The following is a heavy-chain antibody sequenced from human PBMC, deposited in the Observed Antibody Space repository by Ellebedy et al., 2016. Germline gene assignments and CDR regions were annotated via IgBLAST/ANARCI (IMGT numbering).Heavy chain of an antibody. J-gene: IGHJ4*02. V-gene: IGHV3-23*01. D-gene: IGHD4-17*01. CDR2: ISGSGGST. Sequence: GESLKISXAASGFTFSSYAMSWVRQAPGKGLEWVSAISGSGGSTYYADSVKGRFTISRDNSKNTLYLQMNSLRAEDTAVYYCATLTTDVRGDFDYWGQGTLVTVSS. CDR3: ATLTTDVRGDFDY. CDR1: GFTFSSYA.